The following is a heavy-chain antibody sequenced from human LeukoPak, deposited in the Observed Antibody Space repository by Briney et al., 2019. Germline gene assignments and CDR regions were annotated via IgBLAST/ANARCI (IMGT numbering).Heavy chain of an antibody. CDR3: ARVGSVLMVYGGENRFDP. J-gene: IGHJ5*02. V-gene: IGHV3-48*03. CDR2: ISSSGSTI. D-gene: IGHD2-8*01. CDR1: GFTFSSYE. Sequence: GGSLRLSCAASGFTFSSYEMNWVRQAPGKGLEWVSYISSSGSTIYYADSVKGRFTISRDNAKNSLDLQMNSLRAEDTAVYYCARVGSVLMVYGGENRFDPWGQGTLVTVSS.